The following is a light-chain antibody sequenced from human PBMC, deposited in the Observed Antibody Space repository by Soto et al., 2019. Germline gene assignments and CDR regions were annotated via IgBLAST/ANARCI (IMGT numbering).Light chain of an antibody. CDR1: QTVSSH. J-gene: IGKJ5*01. CDR3: QQYHTWPLSTT. V-gene: IGKV3D-15*01. CDR2: HSS. Sequence: EVIMTQSPATLSVSPGERATLSCRASQTVSSHLAWYQHKNGQAPRLLIYHSSMRATGIPARFSGSGSGTESILTISSLQYEYFAVYYCQQYHTWPLSTTFGQGTRLEIK.